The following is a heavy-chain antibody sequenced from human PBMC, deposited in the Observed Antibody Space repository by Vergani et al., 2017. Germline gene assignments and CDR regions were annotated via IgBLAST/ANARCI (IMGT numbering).Heavy chain of an antibody. Sequence: EVQLLESGGGLVQPGGSLRLSCAASGFTFSSYAMSWVRQAPGKGLEWVSVIYSGGSTYYADSVKGRFTISRDNSKNTLYLQMNSLRAEDTAVYYCARVEDTAMAFDYWGQGTLVTVSS. J-gene: IGHJ4*02. CDR1: GFTFSSYA. CDR2: IYSGGST. CDR3: ARVEDTAMAFDY. D-gene: IGHD5-18*01. V-gene: IGHV3-23*03.